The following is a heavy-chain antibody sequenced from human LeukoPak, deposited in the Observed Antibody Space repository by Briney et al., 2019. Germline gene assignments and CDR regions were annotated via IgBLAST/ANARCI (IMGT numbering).Heavy chain of an antibody. CDR2: ISWDGGST. Sequence: PGGSLRLSCAASGFTFDDYAMHWVRQAPGKGLEWVSLISWDGGSTYYADSVKGRFTISRDNSKNSLYLQMNSLRAEDTALYYCAKDILYYDSSGLVDYWGQGTLVTVSS. J-gene: IGHJ4*02. CDR3: AKDILYYDSSGLVDY. V-gene: IGHV3-43D*03. D-gene: IGHD3-22*01. CDR1: GFTFDDYA.